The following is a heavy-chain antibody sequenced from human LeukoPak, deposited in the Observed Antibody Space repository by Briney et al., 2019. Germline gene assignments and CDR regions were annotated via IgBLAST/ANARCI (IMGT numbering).Heavy chain of an antibody. CDR2: NSGST. CDR3: ARDKNRALRPTGFDY. CDR1: GGSISSSSYY. V-gene: IGHV4-39*07. D-gene: IGHD4-17*01. J-gene: IGHJ4*02. Sequence: SETLSLTCTVSGGSISSSSYYWGWLRQPPGKGLEWIGSNSGSTYYNPSLKSRVTISVDTSKNQFSLKLSSVTAADTAVYYCARDKNRALRPTGFDYWGQGTLVTVSS.